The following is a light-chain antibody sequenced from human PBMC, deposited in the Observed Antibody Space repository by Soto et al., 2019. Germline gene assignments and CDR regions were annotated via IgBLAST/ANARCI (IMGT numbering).Light chain of an antibody. CDR1: QSVLYSSTNKNY. CDR3: QQFYTTPRT. CDR2: WAS. J-gene: IGKJ1*01. V-gene: IGKV4-1*01. Sequence: DIVMTQSPDSLAVSLGERATINCKSSQSVLYSSTNKNYLAWYQQKPRQPPKLLIYWASTRESGVPDRFSGNGSGTDFTLTISSLQAEDVAVYYCQQFYTTPRTFGQGTKVEIK.